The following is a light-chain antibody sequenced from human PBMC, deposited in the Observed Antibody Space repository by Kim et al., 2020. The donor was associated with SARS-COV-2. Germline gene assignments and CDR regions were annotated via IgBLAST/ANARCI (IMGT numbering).Light chain of an antibody. CDR2: QHT. J-gene: IGLJ2*01. CDR1: NLGDKY. Sequence: SYELTQPPSVSVSPGQTVSITCSGTNLGDKYAYWYQQKPGQSPVLVIYQHTKRPSGISQRFSGFSSGNTATLTISPAQTMDEADYYCQAWDSGTAVFGGGTQLTVL. CDR3: QAWDSGTAV. V-gene: IGLV3-1*01.